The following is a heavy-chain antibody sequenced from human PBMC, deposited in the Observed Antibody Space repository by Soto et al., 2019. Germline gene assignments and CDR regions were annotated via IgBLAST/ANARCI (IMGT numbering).Heavy chain of an antibody. CDR2: IIPIFGTA. Sequence: AASVKVSCKASGGTFSSYAISWVRQAPGQGLEWMGGIIPIFGTANYAQKFQGRVTITADKSTSTAYMELSSLRSEDTAVYYRARAYLSARRYYYSGMDVWGQGTTVTVSS. CDR3: ARAYLSARRYYYSGMDV. V-gene: IGHV1-69*06. J-gene: IGHJ6*02. D-gene: IGHD3-16*01. CDR1: GGTFSSYA.